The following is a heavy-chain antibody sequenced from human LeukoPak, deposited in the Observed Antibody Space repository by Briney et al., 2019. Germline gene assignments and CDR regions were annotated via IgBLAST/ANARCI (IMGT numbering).Heavy chain of an antibody. D-gene: IGHD3-22*01. CDR3: ARSPVGYNSSGYRHFDY. CDR1: GFSFSSHW. CDR2: IKEDGSEK. Sequence: GGSLRLSCGASGFSFSSHWMRWVRQSPGKGLEWVANIKEDGSEKNYVDSVKGRFTVSRDNAKNSLYLQMNSLRAEDTAVYYCARSPVGYNSSGYRHFDYWGQGTLVTVSS. J-gene: IGHJ4*02. V-gene: IGHV3-7*01.